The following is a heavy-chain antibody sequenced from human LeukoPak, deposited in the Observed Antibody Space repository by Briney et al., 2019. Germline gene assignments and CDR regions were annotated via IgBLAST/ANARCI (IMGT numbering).Heavy chain of an antibody. J-gene: IGHJ4*02. CDR1: GFTFSSYA. V-gene: IGHV3-23*01. CDR3: AKPEAGYFDY. Sequence: GGSLRLSCAASGFTFSSYATSWVRQAPGKGLEWVSAISGSGDSTYYADSVKGRFTISRDNSKNTLYLQMNSLRAEDTAVYYCAKPEAGYFDYWGQGTLVTVSS. CDR2: ISGSGDST.